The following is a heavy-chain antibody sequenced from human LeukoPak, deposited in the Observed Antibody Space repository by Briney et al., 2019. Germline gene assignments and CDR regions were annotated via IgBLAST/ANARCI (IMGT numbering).Heavy chain of an antibody. D-gene: IGHD5-12*01. V-gene: IGHV1-2*02. CDR1: GYTFTGYY. CDR2: INPNSGGT. CDR3: ARVGYGDLDY. J-gene: IGHJ4*02. Sequence: ASVKVSCKASGYTFTGYYMHWVRQTPGQGLEWMGWINPNSGGTNYAQKFQGRVTMTRDTSKNQFSLKLSSVTAADTAVYYCARVGYGDLDYWGQGTLVTVSS.